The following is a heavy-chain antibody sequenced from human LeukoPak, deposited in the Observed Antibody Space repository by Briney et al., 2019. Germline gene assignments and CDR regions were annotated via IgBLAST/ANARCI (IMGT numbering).Heavy chain of an antibody. Sequence: SETLSVTCSVSGDSITTNYWSWIRQPPGKGREWIGYDYASGRNHYNPSIKSRVTLSVDTSKNQLSLKLSSVTAADTAVYYCTRQPTGNWFDPWGQGTLVTVSS. D-gene: IGHD1-14*01. J-gene: IGHJ5*02. CDR3: TRQPTGNWFDP. V-gene: IGHV4-4*09. CDR1: GDSITTNY. CDR2: DYASGRN.